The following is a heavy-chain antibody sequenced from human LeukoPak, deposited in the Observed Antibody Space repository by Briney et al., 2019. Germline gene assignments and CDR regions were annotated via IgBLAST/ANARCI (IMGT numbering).Heavy chain of an antibody. J-gene: IGHJ4*02. CDR3: ARVPAYAGDYFDY. CDR1: GFTFSSYA. V-gene: IGHV3-30-3*01. CDR2: ISYDGSNK. D-gene: IGHD2-8*01. Sequence: GGSLRLSCAASGFTFSSYAMSRVRQAPGKGLEWVAVISYDGSNKYYADSVKGRFTISRDNSKNTLYLQMNSLRAEDTAVYYCARVPAYAGDYFDYWGQGTLVTVSS.